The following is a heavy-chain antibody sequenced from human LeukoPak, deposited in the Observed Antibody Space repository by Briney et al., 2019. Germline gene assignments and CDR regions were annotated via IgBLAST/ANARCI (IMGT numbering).Heavy chain of an antibody. Sequence: PGGCLRLSCAASGSTFSSYGMHWVRQAPGKGLEWVSAISGSGGSTYYADSVKGRFTISRDNSKNTLYLQMNSLRAEDTAVYYCAKVRYGDYPINWFDPWGQGTLVTVSS. CDR3: AKVRYGDYPINWFDP. D-gene: IGHD4-17*01. CDR2: ISGSGGST. V-gene: IGHV3-23*01. J-gene: IGHJ5*02. CDR1: GSTFSSYG.